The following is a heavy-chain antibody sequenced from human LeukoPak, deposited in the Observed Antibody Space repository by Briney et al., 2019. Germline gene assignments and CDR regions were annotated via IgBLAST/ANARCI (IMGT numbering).Heavy chain of an antibody. CDR2: ISSGSSTI. Sequence: SGGSLRLSCAASGFTFSGYSMNWVRQAPGKGLEWVSYISSGSSTIFYADSVKGRFTISRDNTKNSLYLQMNSLRDDDTAVYYCARRGAAAGPDFDYWGQGTLVTVSS. CDR1: GFTFSGYS. J-gene: IGHJ4*02. V-gene: IGHV3-48*02. D-gene: IGHD6-13*01. CDR3: ARRGAAAGPDFDY.